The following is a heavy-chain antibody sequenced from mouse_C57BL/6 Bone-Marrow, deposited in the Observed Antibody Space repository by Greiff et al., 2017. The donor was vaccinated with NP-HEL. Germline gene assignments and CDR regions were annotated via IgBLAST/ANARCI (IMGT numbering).Heavy chain of an antibody. V-gene: IGHV5-16*01. CDR1: GFTFSDYY. Sequence: EVMLVESEGGLVQPGSSMKLSCTASGFTFSDYYMAWVRQVPEKGLEWVANINYDGSSTYYLDSLKSRFIISSDNAKNILYRQMSSLKSEETATYYCAREIDYYGFDYWGQGTTLTVSS. D-gene: IGHD1-1*01. CDR3: AREIDYYGFDY. CDR2: INYDGSST. J-gene: IGHJ2*01.